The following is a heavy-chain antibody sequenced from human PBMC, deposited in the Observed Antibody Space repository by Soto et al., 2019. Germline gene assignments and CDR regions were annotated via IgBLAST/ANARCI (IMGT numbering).Heavy chain of an antibody. CDR2: IYWNDDK. D-gene: IGHD6-13*01. Sequence: QITLEESGPTLVKPTQTLTLTCTFSGFSLSTSGVGVGWVRQPPGKALEWLAVIYWNDDKYYSPSLRSRLTITKDPSTNQVVLTMTNMDPVDTATYYCAHRRIPEGLYWGQGTLVTVSS. CDR1: GFSLSTSGVG. CDR3: AHRRIPEGLY. J-gene: IGHJ4*02. V-gene: IGHV2-5*01.